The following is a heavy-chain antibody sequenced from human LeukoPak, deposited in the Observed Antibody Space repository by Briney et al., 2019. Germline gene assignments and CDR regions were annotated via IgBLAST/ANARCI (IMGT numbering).Heavy chain of an antibody. Sequence: PSETLSLTCAVYGGSFSGYYWSWIRQPPGKGLEWIGEINHSGSTNYNPSLKSRVTISVDTSKNQFSLKLSSVTAADTAVYYCARGFDDSSGYYSWGQGTLVTVSS. CDR1: GGSFSGYY. CDR3: ARGFDDSSGYYS. CDR2: INHSGST. D-gene: IGHD3-22*01. V-gene: IGHV4-34*01. J-gene: IGHJ4*02.